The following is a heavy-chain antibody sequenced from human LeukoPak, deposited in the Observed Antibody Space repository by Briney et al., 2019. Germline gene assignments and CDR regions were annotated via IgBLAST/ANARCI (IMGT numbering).Heavy chain of an antibody. CDR3: ARDGPDNTPAS. D-gene: IGHD2-2*02. CDR2: IISDGSST. J-gene: IGHJ2*01. V-gene: IGHV3-74*01. Sequence: PGGSLRLSCAASGFTFSSYWMQWVRQAPGKGLVSVSRIISDGSSTSYADSVKGRFTISRDNAKNTLYLQMNSLRAEDTAVYYCARDGPDNTPASWGRGTLVTVSS. CDR1: GFTFSSYW.